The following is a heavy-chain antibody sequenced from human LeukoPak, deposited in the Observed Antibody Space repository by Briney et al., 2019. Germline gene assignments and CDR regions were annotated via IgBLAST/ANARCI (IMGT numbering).Heavy chain of an antibody. D-gene: IGHD1-26*01. V-gene: IGHV7-4-1*01. CDR3: ARAKLVGATPIGNY. CDR2: INTNTGNP. Sequence: ASVKVSCKASGYTFTSYAMNWVRQAPGQGLEWMGWINTNTGNPTYAQGFTGRFVFSLDTSVSTAYLQIRSLKAEDTAVYYCARAKLVGATPIGNYWGQGTLVTVSS. CDR1: GYTFTSYA. J-gene: IGHJ4*02.